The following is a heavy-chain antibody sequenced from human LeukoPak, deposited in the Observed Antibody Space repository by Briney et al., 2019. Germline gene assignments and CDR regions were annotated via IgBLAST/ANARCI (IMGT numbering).Heavy chain of an antibody. CDR3: ARVKEKGYCSGGSCYSLYYYYYGMDV. D-gene: IGHD2-15*01. CDR1: GFTFSSYA. Sequence: GGSLRLSCAASGFTFSSYAMHWVRQAPGKGLEYVSAISSNGGTTYYANSVKGTFPISRDHPKNTLYLQMGSLRAEDMAVYYCARVKEKGYCSGGSCYSLYYYYYGMDVWGQGTTVTVSS. V-gene: IGHV3-64*01. J-gene: IGHJ6*02. CDR2: ISSNGGTT.